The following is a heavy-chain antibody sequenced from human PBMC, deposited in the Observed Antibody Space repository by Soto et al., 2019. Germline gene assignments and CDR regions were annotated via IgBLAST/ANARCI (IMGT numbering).Heavy chain of an antibody. V-gene: IGHV4-39*01. CDR1: GGSITSSSYY. J-gene: IGHJ4*02. CDR2: IYYSGRS. D-gene: IGHD4-17*01. CDR3: ARQRTTVVTQAYFDH. Sequence: SETLSLTCTVSGGSITSSSYYWGWIRQPPGRGLEWIGGIYYSGRSYYNPSLKSRVTMSVDTSKNQFSLTLNSVTAADAAVYYCARQRTTVVTQAYFDHWGQGTLVTVSS.